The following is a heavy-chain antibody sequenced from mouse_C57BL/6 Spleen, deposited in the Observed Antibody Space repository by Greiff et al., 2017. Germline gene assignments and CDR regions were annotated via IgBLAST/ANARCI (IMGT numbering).Heavy chain of an antibody. CDR2: IDPSDSYT. CDR1: GYTFTSYW. J-gene: IGHJ1*03. CDR3: ARSREVPYFDV. Sequence: QVQLQQPGAELVMPGASVKLSCKASGYTFTSYWMHWVKQRPGQGLEWIGEIDPSDSYTNYNQKFKGKSTLTVDKSSSTAYMQLSSLTSEDSAVYYCARSREVPYFDVWGTATTVTVAS. V-gene: IGHV1-69*01.